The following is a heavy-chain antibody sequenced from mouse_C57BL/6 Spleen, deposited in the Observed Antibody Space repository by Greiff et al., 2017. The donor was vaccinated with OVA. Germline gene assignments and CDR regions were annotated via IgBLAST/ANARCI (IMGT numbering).Heavy chain of an antibody. CDR3: AREGIYDGYYFDY. J-gene: IGHJ2*01. CDR1: GYTFTSYW. CDR2: IDPNRGGT. D-gene: IGHD2-3*01. V-gene: IGHV1-72*01. Sequence: VQLQQPGAELVKPGASVKLSCKASGYTFTSYWMHWVKQRPGRGLEWIGRIDPNRGGTKDNEKLTTKAPLTVDKPPRPAYMQLSSLTSEDSAVYYCAREGIYDGYYFDYWGQGTTLTVSS.